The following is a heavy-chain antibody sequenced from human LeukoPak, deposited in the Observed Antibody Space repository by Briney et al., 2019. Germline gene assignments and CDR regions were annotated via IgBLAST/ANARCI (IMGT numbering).Heavy chain of an antibody. CDR1: GGSFSSHY. J-gene: IGHJ6*04. CDR3: ARGLRQGSAWSWGPKEKAYQYMDV. Sequence: SETLSLTCGVSGGSFSSHYWTWIRQPPGKGLEWIGEINPRGSTNYNPSLESRVTVSADTSRNQLSLSLTSVTAADSAVYFCARGLRQGSAWSWGPKEKAYQYMDVWGTGTTVIVSS. V-gene: IGHV4-34*01. D-gene: IGHD6-19*01. CDR2: INPRGST.